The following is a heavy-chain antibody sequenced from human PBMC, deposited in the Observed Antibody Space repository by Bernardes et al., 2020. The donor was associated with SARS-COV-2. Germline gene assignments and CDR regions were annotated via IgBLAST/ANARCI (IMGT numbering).Heavy chain of an antibody. CDR1: GYTFTGYF. V-gene: IGHV1-2*02. Sequence: ASMKVSCKASGYTFTGYFMHWVRQAPGQGLEWMGWINPNTGGTNYAQKFQGRVTMTRDTSISTAYMEVSRLRSDDTAVYYCARGRLDVWGQGTTVTVSS. J-gene: IGHJ6*02. CDR3: ARGRLDV. CDR2: INPNTGGT.